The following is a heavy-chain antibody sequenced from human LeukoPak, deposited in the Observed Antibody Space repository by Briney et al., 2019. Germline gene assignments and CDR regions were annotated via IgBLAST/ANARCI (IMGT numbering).Heavy chain of an antibody. CDR2: IIPIFGTA. D-gene: IGHD1-26*01. V-gene: IGHV1-69*05. Sequence: SVKVSCKASGGTFSSYAISWVRQAPGQGLEWMGRIIPIFGTANYAQKFQGRVTITTDESTSTAYMELCSLRSEDTAVYYCASGEPYSGSYGDYWGQGTLVTVSS. J-gene: IGHJ4*02. CDR3: ASGEPYSGSYGDY. CDR1: GGTFSSYA.